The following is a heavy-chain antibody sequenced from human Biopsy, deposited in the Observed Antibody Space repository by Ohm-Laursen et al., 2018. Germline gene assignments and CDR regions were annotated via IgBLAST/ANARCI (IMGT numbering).Heavy chain of an antibody. D-gene: IGHD2-2*02. J-gene: IGHJ6*02. Sequence: TQTLTLTCTLSGFSLNTRGMSVTWIRQPPGKALEWLARIDWDDAKFYSESLKTRLTISKGTSENHVVLTLSDVAPVDTATYYCARIPILVVPAAIVYRHRRHLQGLDVWGQGTTVIVSS. V-gene: IGHV2-70*16. CDR2: IDWDDAK. CDR1: GFSLNTRGMS. CDR3: ARIPILVVPAAIVYRHRRHLQGLDV.